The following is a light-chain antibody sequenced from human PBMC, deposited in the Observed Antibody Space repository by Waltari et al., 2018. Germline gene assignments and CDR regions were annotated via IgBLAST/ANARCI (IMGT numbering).Light chain of an antibody. CDR1: NIGSKR. J-gene: IGLJ3*02. CDR2: YDK. CDR3: QVWDSNNDHWV. V-gene: IGLV3-21*04. Sequence: SYVVTQAPSVSVAPGTTARITGGGKNIGSKRVNWYRQKPGQAPVLVMYYDKDRPSGIPERFSGSNSGNTATLIISSVEAGDEADYYCQVWDSNNDHWVFGGGTRLTV.